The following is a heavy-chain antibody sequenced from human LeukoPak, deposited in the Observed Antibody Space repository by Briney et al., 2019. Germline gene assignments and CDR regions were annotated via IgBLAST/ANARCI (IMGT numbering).Heavy chain of an antibody. CDR1: GYTFTSYA. D-gene: IGHD2-2*01. CDR3: AIGGYQLLCGYYYYYGMDV. V-gene: IGHV1-3*01. Sequence: ASVKVSCKASGYTFTSYAMHWVRQAPGQRLEWMGWINAGNGNTKYSQKFQGRVTITRDTSASTAYMELSSLRSEDTAVYYCAIGGYQLLCGYYYYYGMDVWGQGTTVTVSS. CDR2: INAGNGNT. J-gene: IGHJ6*02.